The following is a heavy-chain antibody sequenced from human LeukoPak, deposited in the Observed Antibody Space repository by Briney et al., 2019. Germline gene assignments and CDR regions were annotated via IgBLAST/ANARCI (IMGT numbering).Heavy chain of an antibody. Sequence: GGSLRLSCAASGFTFSDHYMDWVRQAPGKGLEWVSAISGSGGSTYYADSVKGRFTISRDNSKNTLYLQMNSLRAEDTAVYYCATGSGSYYSHWGQGTLVTVSS. CDR1: GFTFSDHY. V-gene: IGHV3-23*01. J-gene: IGHJ4*02. CDR2: ISGSGGST. D-gene: IGHD3-22*01. CDR3: ATGSGSYYSH.